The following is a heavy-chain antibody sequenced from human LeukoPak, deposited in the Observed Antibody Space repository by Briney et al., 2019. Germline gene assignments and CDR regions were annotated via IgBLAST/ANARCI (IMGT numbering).Heavy chain of an antibody. D-gene: IGHD3-3*01. CDR2: IYYSGTT. CDR1: GGSISSSTYY. J-gene: IGHJ4*02. Sequence: PSETLSLTCTVSGGSISSSTYYWGWIRQSPGKGLEWIGSIYYSGTTYYNPSVKSRVTISVDTSKNQFSLKLSSVTAADTAAYYCARLSVWSGYYLDWGQGTLVTVSS. V-gene: IGHV4-39*01. CDR3: ARLSVWSGYYLD.